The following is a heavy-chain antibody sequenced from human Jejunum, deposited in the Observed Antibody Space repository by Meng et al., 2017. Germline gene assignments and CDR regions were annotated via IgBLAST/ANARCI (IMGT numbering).Heavy chain of an antibody. CDR3: ARDATRGGDFDY. Sequence: GGSLRLSCAASGFAFSAYWMAWVRQAPGKGLEWVAKIKEDGSEIYYVDSVRGRFTMSRDNAKNSLYLQMNNLRAEETAVYYCARDATRGGDFDYWGQGTLVTVSS. V-gene: IGHV3-7*01. CDR1: GFAFSAYW. D-gene: IGHD3-16*01. CDR2: IKEDGSEI. J-gene: IGHJ4*02.